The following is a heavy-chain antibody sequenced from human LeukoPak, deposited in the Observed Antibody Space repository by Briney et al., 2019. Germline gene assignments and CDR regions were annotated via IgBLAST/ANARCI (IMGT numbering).Heavy chain of an antibody. J-gene: IGHJ4*02. CDR3: ATSIGAAGTCDY. V-gene: IGHV1-8*01. CDR1: GYTFTSYD. D-gene: IGHD6-13*01. CDR2: MNPSSGNT. Sequence: GASVKVSCKASGYTFTSYDINWVRQATGQGLEWMGWMNPSSGNTGYAQKFQGRVTMTRNTSISTAYMELSSRRSEDTAVYYCATSIGAAGTCDYWGQGTLVTVSS.